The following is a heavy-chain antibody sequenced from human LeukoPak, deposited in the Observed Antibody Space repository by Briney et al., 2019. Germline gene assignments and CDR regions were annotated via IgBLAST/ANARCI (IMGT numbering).Heavy chain of an antibody. CDR3: AKVIMAYGYSSSYLFDY. V-gene: IGHV3-30*02. J-gene: IGHJ4*02. CDR1: GFTFSSYG. CDR2: IRYDGSNK. D-gene: IGHD6-13*01. Sequence: PGGSLRLSCAASGFTFSSYGMHWVRQAPGKGLEWVAFIRYDGSNKYYADSVKGRFTISRDNSKNTLYLQMNSLRAEDTAVYYCAKVIMAYGYSSSYLFDYWGQGTLVTVSS.